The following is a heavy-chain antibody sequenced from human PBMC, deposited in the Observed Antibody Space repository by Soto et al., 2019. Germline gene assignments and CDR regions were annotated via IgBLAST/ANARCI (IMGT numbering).Heavy chain of an antibody. CDR2: ISSSNSYI. J-gene: IGHJ6*03. V-gene: IGHV3-21*01. CDR3: ARDNKWLLGDYMDV. D-gene: IGHD5-12*01. CDR1: GFTFSSYS. Sequence: GGSLRLSCAASGFTFSSYSMNWVRQAPGKGLEWVSSISSSNSYIYYADSVKGRFTISRDNAKNSLYLQMNSLRAEDTAVYYCARDNKWLLGDYMDVWGKGTTVTVSS.